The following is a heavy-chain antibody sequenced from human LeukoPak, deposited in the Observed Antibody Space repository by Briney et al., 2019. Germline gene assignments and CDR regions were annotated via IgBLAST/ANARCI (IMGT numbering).Heavy chain of an antibody. CDR1: GFTFSSYA. J-gene: IGHJ1*01. Sequence: GVSLRLSCAASGFTFSSYAMSWVRQAPGKGLEWVSAISGSGGSTYYADSVKGRFTISRDNSKNTLYLQMNSLRAEDTAVYYCATSRHYYGSGSYFFPYFQHWGQGTLVTVSS. D-gene: IGHD3-10*01. V-gene: IGHV3-23*01. CDR2: ISGSGGST. CDR3: ATSRHYYGSGSYFFPYFQH.